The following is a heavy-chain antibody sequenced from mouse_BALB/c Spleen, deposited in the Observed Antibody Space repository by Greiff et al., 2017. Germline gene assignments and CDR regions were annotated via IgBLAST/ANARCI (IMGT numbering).Heavy chain of an antibody. CDR1: GFSLTSYG. J-gene: IGHJ4*01. Sequence: QVQLQQSGPSLVQPSQSLSITCTVSGFSLTSYGVHWVRQSPGKGLEWLGVIWRGGSTDYNAAFMSRLSITKDNSTSQVFFKMNSLQADDTAIYYCALIYYDYDRDYYAMDYWGQGTSVTVSS. CDR2: IWRGGST. D-gene: IGHD2-4*01. CDR3: ALIYYDYDRDYYAMDY. V-gene: IGHV2-5-1*01.